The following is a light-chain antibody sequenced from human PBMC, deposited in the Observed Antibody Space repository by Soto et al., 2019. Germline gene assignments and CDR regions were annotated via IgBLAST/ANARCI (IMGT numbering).Light chain of an antibody. CDR2: DAS. CDR3: QQYDDVPPT. V-gene: IGKV1-33*01. J-gene: IGKJ3*01. Sequence: DIQMTQSPSSLSASVGDRVTITCQASQDISNYLNWYQQKPGKAPELLIYDASNLETGVPSRFSGSGSETDFSFTISSLQPEDFATYYCQQYDDVPPTFGPGTKVDF. CDR1: QDISNY.